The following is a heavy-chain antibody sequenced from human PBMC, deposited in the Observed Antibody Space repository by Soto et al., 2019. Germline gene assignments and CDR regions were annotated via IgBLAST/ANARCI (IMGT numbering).Heavy chain of an antibody. CDR1: GDSVSSTSAA. J-gene: IGHJ4*02. CDR3: ARGSYYSGWV. CDR2: TYYRSKWYS. Sequence: LLPHSLTCPLSGDSVSSTSAAWSWIRQSPSRGLEWLGRTYYRSKWYSDYAVSVKSRITVNPDTSKNQFSLQLNSVTPEDTAVYYCARGSYYSGWVWGQGTLVTVSS. D-gene: IGHD6-19*01. V-gene: IGHV6-1*01.